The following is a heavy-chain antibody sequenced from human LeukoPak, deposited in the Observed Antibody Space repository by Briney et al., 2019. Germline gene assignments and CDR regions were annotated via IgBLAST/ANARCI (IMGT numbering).Heavy chain of an antibody. J-gene: IGHJ6*02. V-gene: IGHV3-21*01. CDR3: ARGSDNWHDYGMDV. D-gene: IGHD1-20*01. CDR1: GFTFSSYS. Sequence: GGSLRLSCAASGFTFSSYSMNWVRQAPGKGLEWVSSISSSSSYIYYADSVKSRFTISRDNAKNSLYLQMNSLRAEDTAVYYCARGSDNWHDYGMDVWGQGTTVTVSS. CDR2: ISSSSSYI.